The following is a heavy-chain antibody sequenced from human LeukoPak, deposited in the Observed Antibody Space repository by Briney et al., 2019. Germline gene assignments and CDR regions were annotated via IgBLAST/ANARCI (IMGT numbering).Heavy chain of an antibody. D-gene: IGHD6-13*01. V-gene: IGHV3-33*01. CDR2: IWYDGSNK. CDR3: ARDWAAAGRYRAEYFQH. Sequence: GGSLRLSCAASGFTFSSYGMHWVRQAPGKGLEWVAVIWYDGSNKYYADSVKGRFTISRDNSKNTPYLQMNSLRAEDTAVYYCARDWAAAGRYRAEYFQHWGQGTLVTVSS. J-gene: IGHJ1*01. CDR1: GFTFSSYG.